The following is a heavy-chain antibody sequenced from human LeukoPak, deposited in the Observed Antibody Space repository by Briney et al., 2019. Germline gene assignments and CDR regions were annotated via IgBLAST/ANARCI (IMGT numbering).Heavy chain of an antibody. J-gene: IGHJ4*02. CDR1: GFTFSSYW. D-gene: IGHD3-10*01. V-gene: IGHV3-7*01. Sequence: GGSLRLSCAASGFTFSSYWMSWVRQAPGKGLEWVANIKQDGSEKYYVDSVKGRFTISRDNAKNSLYLQMNSLRAEDTAVYYCARARITMVRGLYYFDYWGQGTLVTVS. CDR3: ARARITMVRGLYYFDY. CDR2: IKQDGSEK.